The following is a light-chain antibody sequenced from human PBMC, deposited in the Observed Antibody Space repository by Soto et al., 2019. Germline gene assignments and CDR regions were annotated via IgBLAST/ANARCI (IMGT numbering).Light chain of an antibody. CDR2: ANN. CDR3: PSYDDTLSGSV. Sequence: QSVLTQPPSVSGAPGQRVTISCTGSGSNIGSGYDVHWYQELPGTAPKLLIYANNNRPSGVPDRFSGSKSGTSASLTITALQAEDEADYYCPSYDDTLSGSVFGTGTKVTVL. CDR1: GSNIGSGYD. V-gene: IGLV1-40*01. J-gene: IGLJ1*01.